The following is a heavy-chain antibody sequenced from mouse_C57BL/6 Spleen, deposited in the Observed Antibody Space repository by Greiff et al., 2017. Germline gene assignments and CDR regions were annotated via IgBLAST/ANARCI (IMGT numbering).Heavy chain of an antibody. CDR1: GFNIKDDY. D-gene: IGHD1-1*01. J-gene: IGHJ4*01. CDR3: TTGFYYYGSSPRAMDD. V-gene: IGHV14-4*01. CDR2: IDPENGDT. Sequence: VQLQQSGAELVRPGASVKLSCTASGFNIKDDYMHWVKQRPEQGLEWIGWIDPENGDTEYASKFQGKATITADTSSNTAYLQLSSLTSEDTAVYYCTTGFYYYGSSPRAMDDWGQGTSVTVSS.